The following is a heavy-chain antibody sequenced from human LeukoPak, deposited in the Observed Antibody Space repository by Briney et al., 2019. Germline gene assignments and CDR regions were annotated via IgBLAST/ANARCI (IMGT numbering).Heavy chain of an antibody. J-gene: IGHJ4*02. CDR1: VFTFSSYT. Sequence: PVGSLRLSCAASVFTFSSYTMHSGRQAPGKGVWCGSVISNDGSNKYYAVYVKGRFTISRDNSKSTLYLQMNSLRAEDTAVYSCARDCGFSGTQRGEYWGQGPVVTVSS. V-gene: IGHV3-30*04. CDR2: ISNDGSNK. D-gene: IGHD6-25*01. CDR3: ARDCGFSGTQRGEY.